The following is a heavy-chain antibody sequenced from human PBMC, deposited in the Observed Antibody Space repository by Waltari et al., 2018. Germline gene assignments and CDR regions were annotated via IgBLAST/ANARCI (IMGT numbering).Heavy chain of an antibody. V-gene: IGHV4-34*01. Sequence: QVQLEQWGAGLLKPSETLSLTCAVPGGSFSGYYWSWIRQSPGKGLEWLGEINHAGSFNYNSSLKSRLTMSVDTSKNQFSLKLISVTAADTGVYYCARRPDGFDPWGQGVLVTVSS. CDR1: GGSFSGYY. J-gene: IGHJ5*01. CDR3: ARRPDGFDP. CDR2: INHAGSF.